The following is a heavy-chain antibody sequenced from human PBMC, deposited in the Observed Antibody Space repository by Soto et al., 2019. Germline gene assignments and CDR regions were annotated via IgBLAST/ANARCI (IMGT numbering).Heavy chain of an antibody. CDR3: ASLPPDYGDYGIVYFHH. CDR1: GGTFSSYT. V-gene: IGHV1-69*02. Sequence: QVQLVQSGAEVEKPGSSVKVSCKASGGTFSSYTISWVRQAPGQGLEWMGRIIPILGIANYAQKFQGRVTITADKSTRTAYMELSSLRSEDTAVYYCASLPPDYGDYGIVYFHHWGQGTLVTVSS. CDR2: IIPILGIA. J-gene: IGHJ1*01. D-gene: IGHD4-17*01.